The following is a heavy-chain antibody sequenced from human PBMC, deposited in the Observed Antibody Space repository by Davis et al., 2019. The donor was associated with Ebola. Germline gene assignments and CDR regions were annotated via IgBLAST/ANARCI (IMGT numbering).Heavy chain of an antibody. J-gene: IGHJ4*02. CDR3: ARFKGATFNY. CDR1: GLTVISNV. CDR2: IYSGGPA. Sequence: PGGSLRPSCPPSGLTVISNVMSWARQPPGKGLQWVSIIYSGGPACYADSVKRRFTISRDNSRNTLYLQMNSLRAEDTAVYYCARFKGATFNYWGQGTLVTVSS. V-gene: IGHV3-53*01. D-gene: IGHD1-26*01.